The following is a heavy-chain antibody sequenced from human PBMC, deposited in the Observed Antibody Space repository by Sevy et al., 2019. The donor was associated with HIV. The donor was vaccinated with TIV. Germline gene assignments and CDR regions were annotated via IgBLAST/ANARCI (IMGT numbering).Heavy chain of an antibody. Sequence: GGSLRLSCAASGFTFSSYGMHWVRQAPGKGLEWVAVIWFDGSNKYYADSVKGRFTISRDNSKNTLYLQMNSLRAEDTAGYYCARDLITFGGSHYGMDVWGQGTTVTVSS. CDR1: GFTFSSYG. CDR3: ARDLITFGGSHYGMDV. CDR2: IWFDGSNK. J-gene: IGHJ6*02. V-gene: IGHV3-33*01. D-gene: IGHD3-16*01.